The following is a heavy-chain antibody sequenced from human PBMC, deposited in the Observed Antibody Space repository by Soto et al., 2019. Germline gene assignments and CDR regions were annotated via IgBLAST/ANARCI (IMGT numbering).Heavy chain of an antibody. CDR2: ISIGGSET. J-gene: IGHJ4*02. Sequence: HPGGSLRLSCEASGLTFSSSWMHWVRQAPGKGLVWVSRISIGGSETYYADSVKGRFTISRDNARNTLYLQMDSLRAEDTAVYFCVREYTGYGNFDYWGQGTLVTVSS. V-gene: IGHV3-74*01. CDR3: VREYTGYGNFDY. CDR1: GLTFSSSW. D-gene: IGHD5-12*01.